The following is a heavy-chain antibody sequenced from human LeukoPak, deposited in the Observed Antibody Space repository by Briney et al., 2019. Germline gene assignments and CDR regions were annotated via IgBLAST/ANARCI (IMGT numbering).Heavy chain of an antibody. Sequence: GASVMVSCKASGGTFSSYAISWVRQAPGQGLEWMGRIIPILGIANYAQKFQGRVTITADKSTSTAYMELSSLRSEDTAVYYCARVAGDCSSTSCYLAPSLDFDYWGQGTLVTVSS. V-gene: IGHV1-69*04. CDR3: ARVAGDCSSTSCYLAPSLDFDY. D-gene: IGHD2-2*01. CDR1: GGTFSSYA. CDR2: IIPILGIA. J-gene: IGHJ4*02.